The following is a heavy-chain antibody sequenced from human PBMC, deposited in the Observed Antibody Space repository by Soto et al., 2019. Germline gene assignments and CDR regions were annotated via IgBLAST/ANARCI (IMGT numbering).Heavy chain of an antibody. V-gene: IGHV4-59*01. J-gene: IGHJ4*02. CDR3: ARSGHTFVGVV. CDR1: GASMSDYY. CDR2: LHYSGSA. D-gene: IGHD3-16*01. Sequence: SETLSLTCTFSGASMSDYYGSWIRQSPGKGLEHIGYLHYSGSANYNPSLKSRVTISMDTSKNQFFLKLNSVTAADTAIYYCARSGHTFVGVVWGQGIPVTVSS.